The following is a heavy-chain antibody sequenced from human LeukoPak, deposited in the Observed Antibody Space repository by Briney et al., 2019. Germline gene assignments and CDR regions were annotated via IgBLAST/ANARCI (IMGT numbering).Heavy chain of an antibody. Sequence: GGSLRLSCAASGFTFSDYYMSWIRQPPGKGLEWVSYIRSSSSYTNYADSMKGRFTISRDKDKNSLYLQMNSLRAEDTAVYYCARFRGYSGYGPMDVWGKGTTVTVSS. J-gene: IGHJ6*04. CDR1: GFTFSDYY. D-gene: IGHD5-12*01. V-gene: IGHV3-11*06. CDR2: IRSSSSYT. CDR3: ARFRGYSGYGPMDV.